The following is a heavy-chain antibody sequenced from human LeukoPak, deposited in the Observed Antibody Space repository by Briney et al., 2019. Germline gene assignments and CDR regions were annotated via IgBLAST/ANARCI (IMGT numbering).Heavy chain of an antibody. J-gene: IGHJ4*02. CDR1: XXSSYA. CDR3: ARDYGDYVFDY. CDR2: IIPIFGTA. V-gene: IGHV1-69*01. D-gene: IGHD4-17*01. Sequence: XXSSYAXSWVRQAPGQGLEWMGGIIPIFGTANYAQKFQGRVTITADESTSTAYMELGSLRSEDTAVYYCARDYGDYVFDYWGQGTLVTVSS.